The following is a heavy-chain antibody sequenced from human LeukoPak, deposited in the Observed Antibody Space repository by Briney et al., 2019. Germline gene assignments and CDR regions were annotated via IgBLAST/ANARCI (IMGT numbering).Heavy chain of an antibody. CDR1: GSTFSTYT. CDR2: ISGSGGST. Sequence: GGSLRLSCAASGSTFSTYTMSWVRQAPGKGLEWVSVISGSGGSTYYADSVKGRFTISRDNSKTTLYLQMNSLRAEDTAVYYCAKSERFYNYGMDVWGQGTTVTVSS. J-gene: IGHJ6*02. V-gene: IGHV3-23*01. CDR3: AKSERFYNYGMDV.